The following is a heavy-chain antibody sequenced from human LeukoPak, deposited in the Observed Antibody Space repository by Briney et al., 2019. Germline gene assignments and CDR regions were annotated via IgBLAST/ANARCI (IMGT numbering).Heavy chain of an antibody. CDR2: IWFDGRNK. CDR3: ARASYYDSSGHYRSYYFDY. J-gene: IGHJ4*02. D-gene: IGHD3-22*01. Sequence: GRSLRLSCAASGFIFSTYGMHWVRQAPGKGLEWGAIIWFDGRNKYYADSVRGRFTISRDTSKNTLYLQMSSLRAEDTAVYYCARASYYDSSGHYRSYYFDYWGQGTLVTVSS. V-gene: IGHV3-33*01. CDR1: GFIFSTYG.